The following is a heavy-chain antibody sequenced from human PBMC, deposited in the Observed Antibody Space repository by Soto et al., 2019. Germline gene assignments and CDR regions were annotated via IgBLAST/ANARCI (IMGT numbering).Heavy chain of an antibody. J-gene: IGHJ3*02. CDR1: GFTFSSYA. CDR3: AFRSEVQLEREVLGAFDI. V-gene: IGHV3-23*01. Sequence: GGSLRLSCAASGFTFSSYAMSWVRQAPGKGLEWVSAISGSGGSTYYADSVKGRFTISRDNSKNTLYLQMNSLRAEDTAVYYCAFRSEVQLEREVLGAFDIWGQGTMVTVSS. D-gene: IGHD1-1*01. CDR2: ISGSGGST.